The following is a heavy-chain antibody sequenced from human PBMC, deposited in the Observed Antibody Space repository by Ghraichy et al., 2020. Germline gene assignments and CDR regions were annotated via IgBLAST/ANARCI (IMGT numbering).Heavy chain of an antibody. J-gene: IGHJ6*02. CDR1: GGSIGSYY. Sequence: SQTLSLTCTVSGGSIGSYYWSWIRQPPGKGLEWIGYIYYSGSTNYNSSLKSRVTISVDPSKNQFSLKLSSVTAADTAVYYCARDVVPSATKYGLDVWGQGTTVTGSS. CDR3: ARDVVPSATKYGLDV. CDR2: IYYSGST. D-gene: IGHD2-2*01. V-gene: IGHV4-59*01.